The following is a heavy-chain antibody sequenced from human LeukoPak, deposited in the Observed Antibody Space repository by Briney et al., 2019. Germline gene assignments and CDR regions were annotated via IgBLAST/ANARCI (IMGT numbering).Heavy chain of an antibody. CDR1: GGSISSGSYY. CDR2: IYTSGST. Sequence: SETLSLTCTVSGGSISSGSYYWSWIRQPAGKGLEWIGRIYTSGSTNYNPSLKSRVTISVDTSKNQFSLKLTSVTAADTAVYYCARHGGYYFDYWGQGTLVTVSS. D-gene: IGHD3-16*01. CDR3: ARHGGYYFDY. J-gene: IGHJ4*02. V-gene: IGHV4-61*02.